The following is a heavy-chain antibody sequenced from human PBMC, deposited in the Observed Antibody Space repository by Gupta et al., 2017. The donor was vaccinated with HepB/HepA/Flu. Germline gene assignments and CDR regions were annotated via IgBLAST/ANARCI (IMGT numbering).Heavy chain of an antibody. Sequence: QVQLVQSGAEVKKPGSSVKVSCKASGGTFSSYAISWVRQAPGQGLEWMGGIIPIFGTANYAQKFEGRVTITADESTSTAYMELSSLRSEDTAVYYCARDRPSPGQSTHAGLKEFDPWGQGTLVTVSS. J-gene: IGHJ5*02. CDR1: GGTFSSYA. V-gene: IGHV1-69*01. CDR3: ARDRPSPGQSTHAGLKEFDP. D-gene: IGHD2-2*01. CDR2: IIPIFGTA.